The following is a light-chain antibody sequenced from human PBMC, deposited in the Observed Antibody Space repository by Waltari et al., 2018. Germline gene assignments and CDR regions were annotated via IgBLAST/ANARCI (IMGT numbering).Light chain of an antibody. CDR1: QSVSTH. Sequence: EVVMTQSPATLSVSPGERATLSCRARQSVSTHLAWSQQKPGQAPRLPLYGAAVRATDSPARFSGSGSGTEFTLTISSLQSEDFAVYYCHQYNDWPPTFGQGTTVEIK. V-gene: IGKV3-15*01. J-gene: IGKJ1*01. CDR2: GAA. CDR3: HQYNDWPPT.